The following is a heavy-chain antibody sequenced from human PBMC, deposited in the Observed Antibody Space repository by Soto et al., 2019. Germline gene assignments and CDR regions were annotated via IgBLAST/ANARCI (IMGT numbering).Heavy chain of an antibody. CDR3: ARDCSSSSCYGYFQH. CDR1: GFTFSDYY. V-gene: IGHV3-11*01. J-gene: IGHJ1*01. Sequence: QVQLVESGGGLVKPGGSLRLSCAASGFTFSDYYMSWIRQAPGKGLEWVSHISGSGSTIYFADSVKGRFTISRDNAKNSLYLQMNSLRAKDTAVYYCARDCSSSSCYGYFQHWGQGTRVTVSS. CDR2: ISGSGSTI. D-gene: IGHD2-2*01.